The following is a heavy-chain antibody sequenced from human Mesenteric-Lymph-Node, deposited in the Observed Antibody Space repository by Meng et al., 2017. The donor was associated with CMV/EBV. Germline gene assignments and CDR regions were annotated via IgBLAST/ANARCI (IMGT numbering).Heavy chain of an antibody. CDR2: IKPDGSTK. V-gene: IGHV3-7*01. CDR1: GLSLGDYW. Sequence: GALKISCAAAGLSLGDYWMSWVRQGPGERLEWVADIKPDGSTKYYAASVKGRFTISRDNAERSLYLQMNSLRVEDTSIYYCACLWEGGYWGQGTLVTVSS. J-gene: IGHJ4*02. CDR3: ACLWEGGY. D-gene: IGHD3-16*01.